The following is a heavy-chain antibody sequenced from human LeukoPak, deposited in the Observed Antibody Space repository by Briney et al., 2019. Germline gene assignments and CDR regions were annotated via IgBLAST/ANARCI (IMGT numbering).Heavy chain of an antibody. D-gene: IGHD2-2*01. Sequence: SETLSLTCAVYNGSFRGYYWSWIRQPPGQGLEWIGEINHSGITHYNPSLESRVTISVDTSKNQVSLKVRSVTAADTALYYCARERVVPAAMPFDYWGQGTLVTVSS. CDR3: ARERVVPAAMPFDY. CDR1: NGSFRGYY. J-gene: IGHJ4*02. V-gene: IGHV4-34*01. CDR2: INHSGIT.